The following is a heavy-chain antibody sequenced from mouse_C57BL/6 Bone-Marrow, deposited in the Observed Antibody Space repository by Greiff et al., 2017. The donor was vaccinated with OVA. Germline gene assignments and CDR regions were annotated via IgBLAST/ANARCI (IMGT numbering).Heavy chain of an antibody. CDR2: INPNNGGT. CDR3: ARDYSNYYAMDD. V-gene: IGHV1-26*01. D-gene: IGHD2-5*01. J-gene: IGHJ4*01. CDR1: GYTFTDYY. Sequence: VQLQQSGPELVKPGASVKISCKASGYTFTDYYMNWVKQSHGKSLEWIGDINPNNGGTSYNQKFKGKATLTVANSSSPAYMELRSLTTEDSAVDYCARDYSNYYAMDDGGQGTSGTVAS.